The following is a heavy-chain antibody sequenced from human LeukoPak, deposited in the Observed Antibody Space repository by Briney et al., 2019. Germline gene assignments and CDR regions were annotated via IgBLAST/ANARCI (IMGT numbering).Heavy chain of an antibody. Sequence: EPSETLPLTCAVYGGSFSGYYWSWIRQPPGKGLEWIGEINHSGSTNYNPSLKSRVTISVDTSKNQFSLKLSSVTAADTAVYYCARVAYCGGDCYFEGFDYWGQGTLVTVSS. V-gene: IGHV4-34*01. CDR2: INHSGST. D-gene: IGHD2-21*02. CDR1: GGSFSGYY. CDR3: ARVAYCGGDCYFEGFDY. J-gene: IGHJ4*02.